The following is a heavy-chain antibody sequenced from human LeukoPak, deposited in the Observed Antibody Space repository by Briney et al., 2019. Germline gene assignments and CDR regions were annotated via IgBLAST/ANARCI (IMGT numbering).Heavy chain of an antibody. Sequence: GRSLRLSCAASGFTFSSYGMHWVRQAPGKGLEWVAVIWYDGSNKYYADSVKGRFTISRDNSKNTLYLQTNSLRAEDTAVYYCAKEGRGDKYNWFDPWGQGTLVTVSS. D-gene: IGHD3-10*01. CDR3: AKEGRGDKYNWFDP. CDR2: IWYDGSNK. V-gene: IGHV3-33*06. J-gene: IGHJ5*02. CDR1: GFTFSSYG.